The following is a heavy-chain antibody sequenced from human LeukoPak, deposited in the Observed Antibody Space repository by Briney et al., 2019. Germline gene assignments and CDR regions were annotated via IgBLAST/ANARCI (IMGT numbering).Heavy chain of an antibody. J-gene: IGHJ4*02. CDR1: GYTVTGYY. CDR3: AKEFAQGAVVPAATGHYYFDY. CDR2: ISPNSGGT. Sequence: ASVKVSCKASGYTVTGYYMHWVRQSPGQGLEWMGRISPNSGGTNCAQKYQGRVTMTRDTSISADYLELSRVRSDDTAVYYCAKEFAQGAVVPAATGHYYFDYWGQGTLVTVSS. V-gene: IGHV1-2*06. D-gene: IGHD2-2*01.